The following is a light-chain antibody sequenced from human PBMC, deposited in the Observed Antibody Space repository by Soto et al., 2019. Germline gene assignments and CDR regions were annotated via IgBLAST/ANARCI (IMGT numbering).Light chain of an antibody. CDR1: SSNVGSNT. Sequence: QAVVTQPPSASETPGQRVTISCSGSSSNVGSNTVNWYQQFPGTAPKVLIYSNNQRPSGVPDRFSGSKSGTSASLAISGLQSDDEADYYCAAWDDNLDGVLFGGGTKLTVL. J-gene: IGLJ2*01. CDR3: AAWDDNLDGVL. CDR2: SNN. V-gene: IGLV1-44*01.